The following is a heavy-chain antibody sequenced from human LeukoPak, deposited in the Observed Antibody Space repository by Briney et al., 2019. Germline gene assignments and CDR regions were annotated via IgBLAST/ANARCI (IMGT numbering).Heavy chain of an antibody. D-gene: IGHD6-19*01. CDR2: INWNGGST. CDR1: GFTFDDYG. CDR3: ARDHDIAVAGLFDY. Sequence: LGGSLGLSCAASGFTFDDYGMSWVRQAPGKGLEWVSGINWNGGSTGYADSVKGRFTISRDNAKNSLYLQMNSLRAEDTALYYCARDHDIAVAGLFDYWGQGTLVTVSS. J-gene: IGHJ4*02. V-gene: IGHV3-20*04.